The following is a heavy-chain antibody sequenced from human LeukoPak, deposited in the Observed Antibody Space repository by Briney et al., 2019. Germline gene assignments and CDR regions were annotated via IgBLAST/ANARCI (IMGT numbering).Heavy chain of an antibody. V-gene: IGHV3-23*01. J-gene: IGHJ2*01. D-gene: IGHD6-19*01. CDR2: FTGSGGST. CDR1: GFTSSNYA. CDR3: AKARGSGYYSSFDL. Sequence: PGGSLRLSCAASGFTSSNYAMNWVRQAPGKGLEWVSAFTGSGGSTYYADSVKGRFTISRDNSKNTLFLQMSSLRAEDTAVYYCAKARGSGYYSSFDLWGRGTLVTVSS.